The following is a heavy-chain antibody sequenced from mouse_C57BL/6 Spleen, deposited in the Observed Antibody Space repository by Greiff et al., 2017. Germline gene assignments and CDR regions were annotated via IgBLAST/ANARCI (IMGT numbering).Heavy chain of an antibody. CDR3: ARGEGGYYGNYEAMDY. D-gene: IGHD2-1*01. CDR2: INPSNGGT. V-gene: IGHV1-53*01. Sequence: QVQLQQPGTELVKPGASVKLSCKASGYTFTSYWMPWVKQRPGQGLEWIGNINPSNGGTNYNEKFKSKATLTVDKSSSTAYMQLSSLTSEYSAVYYCARGEGGYYGNYEAMDYWGQGTSVTVSS. CDR1: GYTFTSYW. J-gene: IGHJ4*01.